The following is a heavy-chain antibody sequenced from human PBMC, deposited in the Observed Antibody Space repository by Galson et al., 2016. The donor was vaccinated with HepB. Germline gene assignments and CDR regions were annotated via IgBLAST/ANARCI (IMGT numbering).Heavy chain of an antibody. J-gene: IGHJ4*02. V-gene: IGHV3-23*01. CDR3: AKDNPLSPGAFDY. Sequence: SLRLSCAASGFSFRIYAMNWVRQVPGKGLEWVSGISGSGDTTYYADSVKGRFTISRDNSKNSLYLQMNSLRTEDTALYYCAKDNPLSPGAFDYWGQGTLVTVSS. D-gene: IGHD3-16*01. CDR1: GFSFRIYA. CDR2: ISGSGDTT.